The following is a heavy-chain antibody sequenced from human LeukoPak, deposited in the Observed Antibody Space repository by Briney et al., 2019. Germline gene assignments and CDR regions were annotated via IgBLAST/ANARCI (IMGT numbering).Heavy chain of an antibody. CDR3: ARRGGRDPYYYDSRKYYFDY. CDR2: IYPGDSDT. CDR1: GYSFTNYW. D-gene: IGHD3-22*01. Sequence: GESLKISCKGSGYSFTNYWIGWVRQMPGKGLEWMGIIYPGDSDTRYSPSFQGQVTISADKSISTAYLQWSSLKASDTAMYYCARRGGRDPYYYDSRKYYFDYXXXXTLVTVSS. J-gene: IGHJ4*01. V-gene: IGHV5-51*01.